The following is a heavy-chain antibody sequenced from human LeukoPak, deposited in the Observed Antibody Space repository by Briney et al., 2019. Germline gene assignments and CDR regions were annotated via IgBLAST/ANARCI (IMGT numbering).Heavy chain of an antibody. Sequence: SETLSLTCTVSGGSVSSSSYYWSWIRQPPGKGLEWIGEINHSGSTNYNPSLKSRVTISVDTSKNQFSLKLSSVTAADTAVYYCARAAAAGNWFDPWGQGTLVTVSS. CDR1: GGSVSSSSYY. CDR3: ARAAAAGNWFDP. J-gene: IGHJ5*02. V-gene: IGHV4-39*07. CDR2: INHSGST. D-gene: IGHD6-13*01.